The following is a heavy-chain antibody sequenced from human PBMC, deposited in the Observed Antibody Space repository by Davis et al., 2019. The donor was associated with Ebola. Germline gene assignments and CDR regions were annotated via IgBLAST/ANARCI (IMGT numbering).Heavy chain of an antibody. Sequence: GGSLRLSCEASGFTFSSSWMTWVRQAPGKGLEWVANIKSDGSQMYYVDSARGRFTISRDNAKNSLYLQMNSLRAEDTAVYYCARDIFSTHGGEYYYYYGMDVWGKGTTVTVSS. CDR3: ARDIFSTHGGEYYYYYGMDV. J-gene: IGHJ6*04. D-gene: IGHD3-16*01. CDR1: GFTFSSSW. V-gene: IGHV3-7*01. CDR2: IKSDGSQM.